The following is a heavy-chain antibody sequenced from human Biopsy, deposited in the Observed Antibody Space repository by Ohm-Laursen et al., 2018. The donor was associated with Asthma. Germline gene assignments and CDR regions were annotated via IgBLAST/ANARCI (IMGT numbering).Heavy chain of an antibody. J-gene: IGHJ6*02. CDR1: GGTFSNFA. D-gene: IGHD6-19*01. CDR2: IMTVFGKT. V-gene: IGHV1-69*01. Sequence: SSVKVSCKAPGGTFSNFAISWVRQAPGQGLEWLGGIMTVFGKTNYAQKFQGRVTITADESTSTAYMEVTSLRSEDTAIYYCARCQVGYSSGWSLLLKKIYYSGMDVWGQGTAVTISS. CDR3: ARCQVGYSSGWSLLLKKIYYSGMDV.